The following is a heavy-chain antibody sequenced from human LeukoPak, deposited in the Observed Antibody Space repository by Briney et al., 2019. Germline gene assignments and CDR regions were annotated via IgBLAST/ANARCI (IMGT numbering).Heavy chain of an antibody. CDR1: GGSFNGYY. CDR2: INHSGST. V-gene: IGHV4-34*01. J-gene: IGHJ6*02. CDR3: AGNGGEGHYDFWSGYPRHYYYGMDV. D-gene: IGHD3-3*01. Sequence: PSETLSLTCAVYGGSFNGYYWSWIRQPPGKGLEWIGEINHSGSTNYNPSLKSRVTISVDTSKNQFSLKLSSVTAADTAVYYCAGNGGEGHYDFWSGYPRHYYYGMDVWGQGTTVTVSS.